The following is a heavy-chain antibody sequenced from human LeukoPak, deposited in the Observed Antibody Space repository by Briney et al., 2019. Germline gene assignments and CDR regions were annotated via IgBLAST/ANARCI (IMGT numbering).Heavy chain of an antibody. CDR1: GVSFSGYY. CDR3: ARVPPAYDSSGYYSLYYYMDV. D-gene: IGHD3-22*01. J-gene: IGHJ6*03. V-gene: IGHV4-34*01. Sequence: PSETLSLTCAVYGVSFSGYYWSWIRQPPGKGLEWIGEINHSGSTNYNPSLKSRVTISVDTSKNQFSLKLSSVTAADTAVYYCARVPPAYDSSGYYSLYYYMDVWGKGTTVTVSS. CDR2: INHSGST.